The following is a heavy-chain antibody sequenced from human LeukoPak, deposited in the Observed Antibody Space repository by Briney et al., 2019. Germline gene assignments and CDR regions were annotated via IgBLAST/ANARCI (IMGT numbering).Heavy chain of an antibody. Sequence: GESLKISCKGSGYSFTSYWIGWVRQMPGKGLEWMGIIYPGDSDTRYSPPFQGQVTISADKSISTAYLQWSSLKASDTAMYYCARSDLDYYESSGYFFDAFDIWGQGTMVTVSS. CDR3: ARSDLDYYESSGYFFDAFDI. CDR1: GYSFTSYW. J-gene: IGHJ3*02. V-gene: IGHV5-51*01. D-gene: IGHD3-22*01. CDR2: IYPGDSDT.